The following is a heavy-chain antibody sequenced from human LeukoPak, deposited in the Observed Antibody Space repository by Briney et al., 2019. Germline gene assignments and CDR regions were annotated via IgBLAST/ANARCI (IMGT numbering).Heavy chain of an antibody. CDR3: TTGIWDYGDSLSY. J-gene: IGHJ1*01. CDR1: GFTFSTYW. D-gene: IGHD4-17*01. Sequence: GGSLRLSCAASGFTFSTYWISWVRQAPGKGLEWVGRIKSKTDGGTTDFAAPVKGRFTISRDDSKNTLYLQMNSLRTEDTAVYYCTTGIWDYGDSLSYWGQGTLVTVSS. CDR2: IKSKTDGGTT. V-gene: IGHV3-15*01.